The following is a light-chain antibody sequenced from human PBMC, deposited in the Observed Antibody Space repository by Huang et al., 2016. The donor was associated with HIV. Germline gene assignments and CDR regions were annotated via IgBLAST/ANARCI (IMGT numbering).Light chain of an antibody. CDR2: AAS. V-gene: IGKV1-NL1*01. CDR3: QQYYTPPLT. CDR1: QDIRNS. Sequence: DSQMTQSPSYLSASVVDRVTITCRASQDIRNSLAWYQQKPGAAPKLKVDAASRLESGVPSRLSGSGSYTYYTLTISCLQPDDFATYYCQQYYTPPLTFGGGTKVEIK. J-gene: IGKJ4*01.